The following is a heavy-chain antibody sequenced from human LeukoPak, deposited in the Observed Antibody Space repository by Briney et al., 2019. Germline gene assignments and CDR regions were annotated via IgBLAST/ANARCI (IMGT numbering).Heavy chain of an antibody. D-gene: IGHD6-19*01. V-gene: IGHV1-69*05. CDR3: ARLHSSGWYYFDY. CDR2: IIPIFGTA. J-gene: IGHJ4*02. CDR1: GGTFSSYA. Sequence: SSVKVSCKASGGTFSSYAISWVRQAPGQGLEWMGGIIPIFGTANSAQKFQGRVTITTDESTSTAYMELSSLRSADTAVYYCARLHSSGWYYFDYWGQGTLVTASS.